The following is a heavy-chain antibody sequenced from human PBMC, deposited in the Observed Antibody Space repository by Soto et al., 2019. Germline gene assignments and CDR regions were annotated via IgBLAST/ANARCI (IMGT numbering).Heavy chain of an antibody. Sequence: SETLNLTGTASDAPISRSYWTWIRETPRRGLEWIGNIFSSGSTNYNPSLKSRVAISVGTSKNQVSLKLNAVTTADTAVYYCAREYYDFWSVTYSYYGLDVWGQGTTVT. CDR1: DAPISRSY. J-gene: IGHJ6*02. CDR2: IFSSGST. V-gene: IGHV4-59*01. CDR3: AREYYDFWSVTYSYYGLDV. D-gene: IGHD3-3*01.